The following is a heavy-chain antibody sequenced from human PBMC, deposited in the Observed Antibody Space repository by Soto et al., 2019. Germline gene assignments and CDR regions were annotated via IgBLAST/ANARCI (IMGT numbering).Heavy chain of an antibody. Sequence: EVQLVESGGGLVQPGGSLRLSCAASGFTFSSYWMSWVRQAPGKGLEWVANIKQDGSEKYYVDSVKARFTTSKDNAKNSLYLQRNSLRAEDTTVYYCARTPFVVVTAGAFDIWGQGTVVTVSS. J-gene: IGHJ3*02. CDR3: ARTPFVVVTAGAFDI. V-gene: IGHV3-7*01. D-gene: IGHD2-21*02. CDR2: IKQDGSEK. CDR1: GFTFSSYW.